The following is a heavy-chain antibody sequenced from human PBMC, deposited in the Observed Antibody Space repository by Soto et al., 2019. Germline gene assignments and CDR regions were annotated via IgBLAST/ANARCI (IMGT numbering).Heavy chain of an antibody. CDR3: ARGHDMDV. CDR1: GYTFSSYG. CDR2: ISAYNGNT. Sequence: ASVKVSCKASGYTFSSYGIHWVRQAPGQGLEWMGWISAYNGNTNYAQKFQGRVTLTTDTSTGTAYMELRSLRSDDTAVFYCARGHDMDVWGQGTTVTVSS. V-gene: IGHV1-18*01. J-gene: IGHJ6*02.